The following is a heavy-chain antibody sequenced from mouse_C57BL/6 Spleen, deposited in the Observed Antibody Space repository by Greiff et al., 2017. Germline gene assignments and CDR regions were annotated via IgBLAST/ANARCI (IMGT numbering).Heavy chain of an antibody. V-gene: IGHV2-6-1*01. CDR1: GFSLTSYG. J-gene: IGHJ4*01. CDR2: IWSDGRT. D-gene: IGHD2-4*01. CDR3: ARQMDDYDGLYAMDY. Sequence: QVQLKESGPGLVAPSQSLSITCTVSGFSLTSYGVHWVRQPPGKGLEWLVVIWSDGRTTYNSALKSRLSISKDNSKSQVFLKMNSLQTDDTAMYYCARQMDDYDGLYAMDYWGQGTSVTVSS.